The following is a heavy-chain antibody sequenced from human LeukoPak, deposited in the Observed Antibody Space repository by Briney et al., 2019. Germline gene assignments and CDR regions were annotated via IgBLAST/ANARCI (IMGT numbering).Heavy chain of an antibody. CDR2: ISSGSSHI. Sequence: GGSLRLSCAASGFNFDSYTMTWVRQAPGKGLEWVSSISSGSSHIYYADSMKGRFTISRDNAKNSLYLQMNSLRAEDTAVYYCARFLTVAVVPQRVDCWDQGTLVTVSS. CDR3: ARFLTVAVVPQRVDC. J-gene: IGHJ4*02. D-gene: IGHD6-19*01. V-gene: IGHV3-21*01. CDR1: GFNFDSYT.